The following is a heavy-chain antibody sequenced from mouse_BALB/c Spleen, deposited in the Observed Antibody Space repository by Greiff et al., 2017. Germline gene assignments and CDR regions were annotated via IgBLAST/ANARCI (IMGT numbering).Heavy chain of an antibody. CDR3: AFSITTAFDY. V-gene: IGHV5-6-2*01. CDR2: INSNGGST. Sequence: EVMLVESGGGLVKPGGSRKLSCAASGFTFSSYYMSWVRQTPEKRLELVAAINSNGGSTYYPDTVKGRFTISRDNAKNTLYLQMSSLKSEDTALYYCAFSITTAFDYWGQGTTLTVSS. D-gene: IGHD1-2*01. CDR1: GFTFSSYY. J-gene: IGHJ2*01.